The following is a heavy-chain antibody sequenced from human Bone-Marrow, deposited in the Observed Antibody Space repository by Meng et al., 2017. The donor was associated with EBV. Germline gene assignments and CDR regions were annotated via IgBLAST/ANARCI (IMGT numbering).Heavy chain of an antibody. Sequence: GHLGGSGGGLVQPGTSLGPSCAAPGFTFRSYWMHWVRQAPGKGLVWVSDISGDGSSTTYADSVKGRFTISRDNAKNTLYLQMNSLRGEDTAVYYCATVRGYDSRDFDYWGQGTLVTVSS. CDR3: ATVRGYDSRDFDY. V-gene: IGHV3-74*01. J-gene: IGHJ4*02. D-gene: IGHD3-22*01. CDR1: GFTFRSYW. CDR2: ISGDGSST.